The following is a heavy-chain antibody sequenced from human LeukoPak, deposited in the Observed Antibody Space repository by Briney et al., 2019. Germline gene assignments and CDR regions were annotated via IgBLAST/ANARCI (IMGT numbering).Heavy chain of an antibody. D-gene: IGHD2-2*01. J-gene: IGHJ4*02. CDR1: GFTLSSYA. CDR2: ISGSGGST. V-gene: IGHV3-23*01. CDR3: AKGNADKPPYASWQWYY. Sequence: GGSLRLSCAASGFTLSSYAMSWVRQAPGKGLEWVSAISGSGGSTYYADSVKGRFTISRDNSKNTLYLQMNSLRAEDTAVYYCAKGNADKPPYASWQWYYWGQGTLVTVSS.